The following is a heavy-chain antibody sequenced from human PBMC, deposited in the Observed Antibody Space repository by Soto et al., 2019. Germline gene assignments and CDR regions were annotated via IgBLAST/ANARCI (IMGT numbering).Heavy chain of an antibody. CDR3: AKDHFTGNGVLDDFDI. CDR1: AFTFSRYT. V-gene: IGHV3-23*01. Sequence: GSLRLSCAASAFTFSRYTMNWVRQAPGRGLGWVSCISGSDPGTSNADSVKARFPVSRDNSKNMVFLQMNSLRADDTAVYYCAKDHFTGNGVLDDFDIWGQGTMVTVSS. J-gene: IGHJ3*02. CDR2: ISGSDPGT. D-gene: IGHD2-8*01.